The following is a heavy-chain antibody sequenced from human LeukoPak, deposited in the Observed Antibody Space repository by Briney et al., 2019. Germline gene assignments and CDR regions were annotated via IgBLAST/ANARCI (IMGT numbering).Heavy chain of an antibody. Sequence: GGSLRLSCAASGFTSSSYCMNWVRQAPGKGLEWVSYISSSSSTIYYADSVKGRFTISRVNAKNSLYLQMNSLRAEDTAVYYCARVVVVPAAIFSDYWGQGTLVTVSS. CDR2: ISSSSSTI. CDR3: ARVVVVPAAIFSDY. CDR1: GFTSSSYC. D-gene: IGHD2-2*01. J-gene: IGHJ4*02. V-gene: IGHV3-48*01.